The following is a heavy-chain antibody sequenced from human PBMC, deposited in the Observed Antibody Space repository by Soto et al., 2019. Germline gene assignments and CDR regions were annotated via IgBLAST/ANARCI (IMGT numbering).Heavy chain of an antibody. CDR3: ARAQAIYGSRDWYFGV. D-gene: IGHD2-21*01. V-gene: IGHV3-30*03. CDR1: GFTFNTYD. J-gene: IGHJ2*01. Sequence: TGGALRLSCAASGFTFNTYDRHWVRQAPGMGQEWVSIISFDSSDQYYARSFKGLFSFSRDNSENTVYLQMNSLRVDDTGVFFCARAQAIYGSRDWYFGVWGRGTLVTVSS. CDR2: ISFDSSDQ.